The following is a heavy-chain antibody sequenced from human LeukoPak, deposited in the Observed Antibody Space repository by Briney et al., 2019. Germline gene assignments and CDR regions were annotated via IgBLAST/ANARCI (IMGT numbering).Heavy chain of an antibody. V-gene: IGHV5-51*01. CDR1: GYSFTSYW. CDR2: IYPGDSDT. Sequence: GESLKISCKGSGYSFTSYWFGWVRQMPGKGLEWMGIIYPGDSDTRYSPSFQGQVTISADKSISTAYLQWSSLKASDTAMYYCARHLNYYDSSGPRYNGMDVWGQGTTVTVSS. CDR3: ARHLNYYDSSGPRYNGMDV. D-gene: IGHD3-22*01. J-gene: IGHJ6*02.